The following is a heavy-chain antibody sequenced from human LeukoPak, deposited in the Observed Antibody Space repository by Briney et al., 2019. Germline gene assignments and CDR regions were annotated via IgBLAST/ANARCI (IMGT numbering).Heavy chain of an antibody. V-gene: IGHV3-23*01. D-gene: IGHD6-13*01. J-gene: IGHJ4*02. CDR2: ISGSGGNT. CDR1: GFTFSSYA. CDR3: AKATGYSSSWDFDY. Sequence: AGGSLRLSCSASGFTFSSYAMNWVRQAPGKGLEWVSAISGSGGNTYYADSVKGRFTISRDNSKKTLYLQMKSLRGEDTAIYYCAKATGYSSSWDFDYWGQGILVTVSS.